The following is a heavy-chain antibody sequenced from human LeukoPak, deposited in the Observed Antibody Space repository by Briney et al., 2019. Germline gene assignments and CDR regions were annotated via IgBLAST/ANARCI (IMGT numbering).Heavy chain of an antibody. Sequence: GGSLRLSCAASGFTFSSYAMHWVRLAPGKGLEWVAVISYDGSNKYYADSVKGRFTISRDNSKNTLYLQMNSLRAEDTAVYYCARLKQQLVREIDYWGQGTLVTVSS. CDR2: ISYDGSNK. CDR1: GFTFSSYA. CDR3: ARLKQQLVREIDY. V-gene: IGHV3-30*04. D-gene: IGHD6-13*01. J-gene: IGHJ4*02.